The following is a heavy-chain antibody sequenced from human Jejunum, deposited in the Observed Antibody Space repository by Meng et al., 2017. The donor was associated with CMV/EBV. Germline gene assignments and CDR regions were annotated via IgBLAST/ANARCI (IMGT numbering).Heavy chain of an antibody. CDR3: YGSGV. Sequence: SLKISCAGSGFTFSSYWMGWVRQAPGKGLEWVANIKQDGSEKYYVDSVKGRFTISRDNAKSTLYLQMNSLRAEDTAVYYCYGSGVWGQGTTVTVSS. D-gene: IGHD3-10*01. CDR2: IKQDGSEK. CDR1: GFTFSSYW. J-gene: IGHJ6*02. V-gene: IGHV3-7*01.